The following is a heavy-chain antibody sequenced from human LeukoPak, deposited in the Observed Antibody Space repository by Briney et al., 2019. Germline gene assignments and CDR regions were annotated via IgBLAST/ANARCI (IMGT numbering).Heavy chain of an antibody. J-gene: IGHJ4*02. Sequence: GGSLRLPCAASGFTFGAYWMCWFRQAPGKGPEWVASIKDDGSAQFYVDSLEGRFTISRDNAKNTLYLQMDTMRVEDTAVYYCARHIVGEQNFDYWSQGTLVTVSS. CDR3: ARHIVGEQNFDY. D-gene: IGHD3-16*02. CDR2: IKDDGSAQ. V-gene: IGHV3-7*01. CDR1: GFTFGAYW.